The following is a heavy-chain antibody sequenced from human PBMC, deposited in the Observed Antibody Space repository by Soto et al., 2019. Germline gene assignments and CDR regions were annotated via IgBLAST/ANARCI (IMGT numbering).Heavy chain of an antibody. D-gene: IGHD3-3*02. CDR3: ARDRIFGVVIWFDP. V-gene: IGHV1-2*02. Sequence: QVQLVQSGAEVKKPGASVKVCSKASGYTFTGYYMHWVRQAPGQGLEWMGWINPNSGGTNYAQKFQGRVTMTRDTSISTAYMELSRLRSDDTAVYYCARDRIFGVVIWFDPWGQGTLVTVSS. J-gene: IGHJ5*02. CDR2: INPNSGGT. CDR1: GYTFTGYY.